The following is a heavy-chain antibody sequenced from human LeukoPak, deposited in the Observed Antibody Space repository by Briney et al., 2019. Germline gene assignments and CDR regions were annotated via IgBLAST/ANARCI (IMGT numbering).Heavy chain of an antibody. J-gene: IGHJ4*02. V-gene: IGHV3-30*18. CDR2: ISYDGSNK. D-gene: IGHD3-22*01. CDR3: ANWGDPYYYDSSGYLDY. CDR1: GFTFSSYG. Sequence: PGGSLRLSCAASGFTFSSYGMHWVRQAPGKGLEWVAVISYDGSNKYYADSVKGRFTISRDNSKNTLYLQMNSLRAEDTAVCYCANWGDPYYYDSSGYLDYWGQGTLVTVSS.